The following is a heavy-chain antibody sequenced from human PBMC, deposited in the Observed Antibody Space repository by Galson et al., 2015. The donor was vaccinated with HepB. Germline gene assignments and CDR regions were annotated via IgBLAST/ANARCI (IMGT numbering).Heavy chain of an antibody. V-gene: IGHV5-51*03. CDR2: IYPGDSDT. CDR1: GYSFTSYW. Sequence: QSGAEVKKPGESLKISCKGSGYSFTSYWIGWVRQMPGKGLEWMGIIYPGDSDTRYSPSFQGQVTISADKSISTAYLQWSSLKASDTAMYYCARWDDSSGYYLGEDYWGQGTLVTDSS. CDR3: ARWDDSSGYYLGEDY. D-gene: IGHD3-22*01. J-gene: IGHJ4*02.